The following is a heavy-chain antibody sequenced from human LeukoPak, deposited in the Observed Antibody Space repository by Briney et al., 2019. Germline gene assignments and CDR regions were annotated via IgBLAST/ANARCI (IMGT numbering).Heavy chain of an antibody. Sequence: ASVKVSCKVSGDSLTELSMHWVQQAPGQGLEWMGGFDAEQGEIIYAQEFQGRVTMTEDTSTNTAYMELSSLTSADTAVYYCTTDSRYFDTNRYFDPWGQGTLITVSS. J-gene: IGHJ5*02. CDR3: TTDSRYFDTNRYFDP. V-gene: IGHV1-24*01. D-gene: IGHD3-22*01. CDR2: FDAEQGEI. CDR1: GDSLTELS.